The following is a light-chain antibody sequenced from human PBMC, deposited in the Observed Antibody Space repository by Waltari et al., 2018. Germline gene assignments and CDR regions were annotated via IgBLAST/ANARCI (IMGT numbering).Light chain of an antibody. CDR1: SSNIGSNS. CDR3: AVWDGSLNARV. V-gene: IGLV1-44*01. Sequence: QSVLTQAPSASGTPGQRVPLSCSGSSSNIGSNSVNWYPHRPGPAPKLLIYSSNQRPSGVPDRFSGSKSGTSASLAISGLQSEDEADYFCAVWDGSLNARVFGGGTKLTVL. CDR2: SSN. J-gene: IGLJ3*02.